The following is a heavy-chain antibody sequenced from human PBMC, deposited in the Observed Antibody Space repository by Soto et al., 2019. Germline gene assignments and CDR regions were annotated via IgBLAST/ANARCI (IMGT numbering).Heavy chain of an antibody. J-gene: IGHJ3*02. V-gene: IGHV2-5*02. CDR3: ARHLLNDYARGGFDYVDAFDI. Sequence: QITLKESGPTLVKPTQTLTLTCTFSGFSLSTSGVGVGWIRQPPGKALEWLALIYWDDDKRYSPSLKSRLTITKDPSTNPVVLTMTNMDPVDTATYYGARHLLNDYARGGFDYVDAFDIWGQGTMVTVSS. D-gene: IGHD3-22*01. CDR1: GFSLSTSGVG. CDR2: IYWDDDK.